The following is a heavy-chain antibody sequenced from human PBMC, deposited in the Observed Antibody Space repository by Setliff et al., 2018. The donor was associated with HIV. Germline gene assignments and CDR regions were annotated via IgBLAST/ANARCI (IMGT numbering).Heavy chain of an antibody. V-gene: IGHV4-39*01. CDR3: VRHVWSDDFLVPGWFDS. J-gene: IGHJ5*01. D-gene: IGHD3-3*01. CDR1: GGSIIDSRYF. Sequence: PSETLSLTCTVSGGSIIDSRYFWGWIRQPPGKGLEWIGSVYYSGITYYSSSLKSRVTVSVDTSRIQFSQKLTSVTAADTAVYKCVRHVWSDDFLVPGWFDSWSQGTLVTVSS. CDR2: VYYSGIT.